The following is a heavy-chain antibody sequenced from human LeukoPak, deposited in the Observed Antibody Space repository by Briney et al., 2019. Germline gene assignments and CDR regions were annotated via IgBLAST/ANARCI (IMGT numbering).Heavy chain of an antibody. V-gene: IGHV3-23*01. Sequence: GGSLRLSCAASGFTFSSYAMSWVRQAPGKGLEWVSAISGSGGSTYYADSVKGRFSISRVNSRDTLHLEMNGLRAEDTAVYFCAKGYYDYVWGSYYFDYWGQGTLVTVSS. CDR2: ISGSGGST. CDR3: AKGYYDYVWGSYYFDY. D-gene: IGHD3-16*01. CDR1: GFTFSSYA. J-gene: IGHJ4*02.